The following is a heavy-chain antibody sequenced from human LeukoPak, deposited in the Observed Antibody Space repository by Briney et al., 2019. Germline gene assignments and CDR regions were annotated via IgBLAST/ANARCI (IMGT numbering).Heavy chain of an antibody. Sequence: PSETLSLTCTVSGGSISSSSSYWGWIRQPPGKGLEWIGYIYYSGSTNYNPSLKSRVTISVDTSKNQFSLKLSSVTAADTAVYYCARRRDAHPAGSRYPSGLHYYYYMDVWGKGTTVTVSS. D-gene: IGHD6-13*01. V-gene: IGHV4-61*05. CDR1: GGSISSSSSY. CDR3: ARRRDAHPAGSRYPSGLHYYYYMDV. J-gene: IGHJ6*03. CDR2: IYYSGST.